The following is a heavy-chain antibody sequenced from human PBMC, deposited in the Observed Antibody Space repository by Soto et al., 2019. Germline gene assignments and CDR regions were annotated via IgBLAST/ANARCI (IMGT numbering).Heavy chain of an antibody. Sequence: PGGSLRLSCAASGFTFSSYSMNWVRQAPGKGLEWVSSISSSSSYIYYADSVKGRFTISRDNAKNSLYLQMNSLRAEDTAVYYCARVTGPHCSSTSCYDLDYWGQGTLVTVSS. CDR2: ISSSSSYI. CDR1: GFTFSSYS. V-gene: IGHV3-21*01. D-gene: IGHD2-2*01. CDR3: ARVTGPHCSSTSCYDLDY. J-gene: IGHJ4*02.